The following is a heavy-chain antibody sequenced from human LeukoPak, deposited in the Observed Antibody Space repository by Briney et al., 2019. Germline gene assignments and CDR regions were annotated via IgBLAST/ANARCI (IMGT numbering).Heavy chain of an antibody. CDR3: ARDLIAAAGTGVYYYYYMDV. CDR1: GDSISSSTYY. Sequence: PSETLSLTCTVSGDSISSSTYYWSWIRQPAGKGLEWIGRIYTSGSTNYNPSLKSRVTMSVDTSKNQFSLKLSSVTAADTAVYYCARDLIAAAGTGVYYYYYMDVWGKGTTVTVSS. V-gene: IGHV4-61*02. J-gene: IGHJ6*03. D-gene: IGHD6-13*01. CDR2: IYTSGST.